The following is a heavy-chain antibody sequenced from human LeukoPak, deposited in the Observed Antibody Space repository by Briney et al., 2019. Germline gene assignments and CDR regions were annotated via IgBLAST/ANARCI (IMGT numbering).Heavy chain of an antibody. CDR2: IFHSGSA. CDR1: GYSISSGYQ. D-gene: IGHD2-2*01. J-gene: IGHJ5*02. V-gene: IGHV4-38-2*02. Sequence: SETLSLTCSVSGYSISSGYQWAWIRQSPGKGLEWIGSIFHSGSAHYNPSLKSRVTISVDTSRNQFSLKLNSVSATDTAVYYCTRDPRWLTPDCTSTSCYENYFDPWGQGTLVTVSS. CDR3: TRDPRWLTPDCTSTSCYENYFDP.